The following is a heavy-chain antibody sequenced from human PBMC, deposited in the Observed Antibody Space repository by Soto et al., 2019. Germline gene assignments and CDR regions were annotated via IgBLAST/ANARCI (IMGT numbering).Heavy chain of an antibody. J-gene: IGHJ6*02. CDR1: GFTFSSYG. CDR2: ISYDGSNK. V-gene: IGHV3-30*18. Sequence: QVQLVESGGGVVQPGRSLRLSCAASGFTFSSYGMHWVRQAPGKGLEWVAVISYDGSNKYYADSVKGRFTISRDNSKNTLYLQMNSLRAEDTAVYYCAKDKFLRSGNCSGGSCYPRFMLAGGMDVWGQGTTVTVSS. CDR3: AKDKFLRSGNCSGGSCYPRFMLAGGMDV. D-gene: IGHD2-15*01.